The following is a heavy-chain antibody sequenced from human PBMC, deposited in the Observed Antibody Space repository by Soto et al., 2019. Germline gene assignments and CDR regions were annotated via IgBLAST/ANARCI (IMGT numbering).Heavy chain of an antibody. Sequence: PSETLSLTCAVYGGAFSGYDWSWFRQPPGKGLEWIGEINHSGSTNYNPSLKSRVTISVDTSKNQFSLKLSSVTAADTAVYYCARVDYDILTGYDFDYWGQGTLVTVSS. D-gene: IGHD3-9*01. J-gene: IGHJ4*02. CDR2: INHSGST. CDR1: GGAFSGYD. CDR3: ARVDYDILTGYDFDY. V-gene: IGHV4-34*01.